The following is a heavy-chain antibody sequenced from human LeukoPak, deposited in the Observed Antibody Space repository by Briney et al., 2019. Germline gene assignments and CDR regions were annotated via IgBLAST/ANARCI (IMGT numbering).Heavy chain of an antibody. V-gene: IGHV1-69*05. CDR2: IIPIFGTA. Sequence: ASVKVSCKASGGTFSSYAISWVRQAPGQGLEWMGGIIPIFGTANYAQKFQGRVTVTTDESTSTAYMELSSLRSEDTAVYYCASHIYCGGDCYPLFDYWGQGTLVTVSS. J-gene: IGHJ4*02. D-gene: IGHD2-21*02. CDR1: GGTFSSYA. CDR3: ASHIYCGGDCYPLFDY.